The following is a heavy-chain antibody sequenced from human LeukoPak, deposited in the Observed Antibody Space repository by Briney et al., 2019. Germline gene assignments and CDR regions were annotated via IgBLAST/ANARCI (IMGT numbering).Heavy chain of an antibody. J-gene: IGHJ4*02. V-gene: IGHV3-74*01. CDR3: ARTPYSSSWTLGY. CDR1: GFTFSSYA. D-gene: IGHD6-13*01. Sequence: GGSLRLSCAASGFTFSSYAMHWVRQAPGKGLVWVSRINSDGSSTSYADSVKGRFTISRDNAKNTLYLQMNSLRAEDTAVYYCARTPYSSSWTLGYWGQGTLVTVSS. CDR2: INSDGSST.